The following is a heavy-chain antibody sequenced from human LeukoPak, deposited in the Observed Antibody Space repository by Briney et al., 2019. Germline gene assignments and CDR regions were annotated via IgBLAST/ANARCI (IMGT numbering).Heavy chain of an antibody. D-gene: IGHD3-16*01. CDR2: ISSSSNII. J-gene: IGHJ4*02. V-gene: IGHV3-48*01. CDR1: GFTFSNYN. Sequence: GGSLRLSCAASGFTFSNYNMNWVRQPPGKGLQWVSYISSSSNIIYYADSVKGRFTISRDNAKNSLFLQMNSLRAEDTAVYYCAKDSAFGGEDSWGQGTLVTVSS. CDR3: AKDSAFGGEDS.